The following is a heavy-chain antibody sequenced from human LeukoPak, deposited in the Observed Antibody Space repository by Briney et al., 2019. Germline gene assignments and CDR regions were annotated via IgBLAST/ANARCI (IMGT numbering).Heavy chain of an antibody. CDR1: GGSISSYC. D-gene: IGHD6-19*01. CDR3: ARDLAVAGTDYYYYGMDV. Sequence: SETLSLTCTVSGGSISSYCWSWIRQPAGKGLEWIGRIYTSGSTNYNPSLKSRVTISVDTSKNQFSLKLSSVTAADTAVYYCARDLAVAGTDYYYYGMDVWGKGTTVTVSS. J-gene: IGHJ6*04. CDR2: IYTSGST. V-gene: IGHV4-4*07.